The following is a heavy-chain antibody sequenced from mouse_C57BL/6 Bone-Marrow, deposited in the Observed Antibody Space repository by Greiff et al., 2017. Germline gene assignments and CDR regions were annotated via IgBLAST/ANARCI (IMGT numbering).Heavy chain of an antibody. D-gene: IGHD2-1*01. CDR2: IHPSDSDT. CDR3: AIGGNYEAWFAY. V-gene: IGHV1-74*01. J-gene: IGHJ3*01. Sequence: QVQLQQPGAELVKPGASVKVSCKASGYTFTSYWMHWVKQRPGQGLEWIGRIHPSDSDTNYNQTFKGKATLTVDKSSSTAYMQLSSLTSEDSAVFYCAIGGNYEAWFAYWGQGTLVTVSA. CDR1: GYTFTSYW.